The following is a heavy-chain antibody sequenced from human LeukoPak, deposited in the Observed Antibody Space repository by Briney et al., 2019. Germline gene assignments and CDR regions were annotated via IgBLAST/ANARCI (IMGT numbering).Heavy chain of an antibody. V-gene: IGHV3-15*01. J-gene: IGHJ4*02. CDR2: IKSKTDGGTT. CDR3: TTDGVNFYFGS. D-gene: IGHD1-1*01. CDR1: EFTFSNAW. Sequence: GGSLRLSRAASEFTFSNAWMSWVRQAPGKGLEWVGRIKSKTDGGTTDYAAPVKGRFTISRDDSKNMLFLQMNSLKTDDAAVYYCTTDGVNFYFGSWGQGTLVTVSS.